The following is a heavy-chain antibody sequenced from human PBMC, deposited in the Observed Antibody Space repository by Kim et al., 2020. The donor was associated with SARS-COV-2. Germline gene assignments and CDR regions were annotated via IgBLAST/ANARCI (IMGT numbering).Heavy chain of an antibody. CDR2: ISGSGGST. CDR3: ANAGRGSGYYYYYYYMDV. D-gene: IGHD3-22*01. V-gene: IGHV3-23*01. J-gene: IGHJ6*03. Sequence: GGSLRLSCAASGFTFSSYAMSWVRQAPGKGLEWVSAISGSGGSTYYADSVKGRFTISRDNSKNTLYLQMNSLRAEDTAVYYCANAGRGSGYYYYYYYMDVWGKGTTVTVSS. CDR1: GFTFSSYA.